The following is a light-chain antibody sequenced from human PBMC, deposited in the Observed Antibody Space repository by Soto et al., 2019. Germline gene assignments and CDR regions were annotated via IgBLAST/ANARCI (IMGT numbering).Light chain of an antibody. Sequence: DIQMTQSPSSLSASVGDRVTITCRASQTISTYLNWYQQEPGKAPKLLIYAASSLQSRVPSRFSASGSGTDFTLTISSLQPEDFAAYYCQQCHGIPYTFGQGTKLEIK. J-gene: IGKJ2*01. CDR2: AAS. CDR1: QTISTY. V-gene: IGKV1-39*01. CDR3: QQCHGIPYT.